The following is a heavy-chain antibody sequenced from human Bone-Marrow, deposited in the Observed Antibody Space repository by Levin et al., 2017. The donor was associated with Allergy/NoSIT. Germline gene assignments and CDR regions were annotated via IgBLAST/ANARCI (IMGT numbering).Heavy chain of an antibody. Sequence: GESLKISCAASGFTFSSYGMHWVRQAPGKGLEWVAVIWYDGSNKYYADPVKGRFTISRDNSKNTLYLQMNSLRAEDTAVYYCAGGSSGDFWSGGAFDSWGQGTMVTVSS. D-gene: IGHD3-3*01. CDR1: GFTFSSYG. CDR2: IWYDGSNK. V-gene: IGHV3-33*01. J-gene: IGHJ3*02. CDR3: AGGSSGDFWSGGAFDS.